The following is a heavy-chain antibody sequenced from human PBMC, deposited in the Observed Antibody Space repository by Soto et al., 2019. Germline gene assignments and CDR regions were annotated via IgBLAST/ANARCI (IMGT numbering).Heavy chain of an antibody. CDR2: IVPIYRTA. D-gene: IGHD6-13*01. J-gene: IGHJ4*02. V-gene: IGHV1-69*13. CDR1: GGTFSSYR. Sequence: SVKVSCKASGGTFSSYRFNWVRQARGQGLEWLGGIVPIYRTADYAQKFQGRVTITADESTRTVYMELSSLKSQDTALYYCARDSGAKLSSSWGQGTLVTV. CDR3: ARDSGAKLSSS.